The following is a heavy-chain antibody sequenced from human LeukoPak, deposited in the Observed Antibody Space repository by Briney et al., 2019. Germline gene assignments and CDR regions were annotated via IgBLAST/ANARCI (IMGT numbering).Heavy chain of an antibody. CDR2: ITSSGNTI. CDR1: GFTFSDYY. D-gene: IGHD3-9*01. CDR3: ARHVSGYGDYHGMVV. V-gene: IGHV3-11*01. J-gene: IGHJ6*02. Sequence: GGSLRLSCAASGFTFSDYYMGWIRQAPGKGLEWVSYITSSGNTIYYADSVKGRFTISRDNAKKSLYLQMNSLRAEDTAVYYCARHVSGYGDYHGMVVWGRGTTVTVSS.